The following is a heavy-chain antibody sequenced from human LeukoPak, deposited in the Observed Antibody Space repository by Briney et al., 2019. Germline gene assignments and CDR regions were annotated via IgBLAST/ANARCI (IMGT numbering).Heavy chain of an antibody. CDR3: ARVSGGSSSWPTYYYYYYYRDV. Sequence: ASVKVSCNASGGTFSSYAISWVRQAPGQGLEWMGGIIPIFGTANYAQKFQGRDTITADKSTSTAYMERSSLRSEDTAVYYCARVSGGSSSWPTYYYYYYYRDVWGKGTTVTVSS. CDR1: GGTFSSYA. J-gene: IGHJ6*03. CDR2: IIPIFGTA. D-gene: IGHD6-13*01. V-gene: IGHV1-69*06.